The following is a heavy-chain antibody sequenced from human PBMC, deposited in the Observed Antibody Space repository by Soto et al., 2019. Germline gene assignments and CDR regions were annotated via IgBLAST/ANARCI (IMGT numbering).Heavy chain of an antibody. CDR3: ARKYDFWSGSLGYFDL. D-gene: IGHD3-3*01. CDR1: GFTFSSYS. CDR2: ISSSSSTI. Sequence: EVQLVESGGGLVQPGGSLRLSCAASGFTFSSYSMNWVRQAPGKGLEWVSYISSSSSTIYYADSVKGRFTISRDNAKNPLSLQMNSLRDEDTAVYYCARKYDFWSGSLGYFDLWGRGTLVTVSP. V-gene: IGHV3-48*02. J-gene: IGHJ2*01.